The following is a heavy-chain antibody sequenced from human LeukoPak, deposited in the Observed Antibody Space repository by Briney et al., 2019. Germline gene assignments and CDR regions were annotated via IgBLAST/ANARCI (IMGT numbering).Heavy chain of an antibody. V-gene: IGHV3-48*02. D-gene: IGHD6-13*01. CDR1: GFTFSSYS. Sequence: GGPLRLSCAASGFTFSSYSMNWVRQAPGKGLEWVSYISSSSTIYYADSVKGRFTISRDNGKNSLYLQMNSLRDEDTGVYYCARDRIARGPDVFDIWGQGTMVTVSS. J-gene: IGHJ3*02. CDR3: ARDRIARGPDVFDI. CDR2: ISSSSTI.